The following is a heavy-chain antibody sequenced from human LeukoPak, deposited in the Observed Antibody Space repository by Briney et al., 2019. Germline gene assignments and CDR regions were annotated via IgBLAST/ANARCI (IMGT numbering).Heavy chain of an antibody. V-gene: IGHV3-23*01. Sequence: PGGSLRLSCAASGFTFSTYAMSWVRQSPGKGLEWVSAISGSDAGTYYADSVKGRFTISRDNSKNTLYLQMNSLRTEDTAVYYCAKAEGCDILTGLDYWGQGTLVTVSS. CDR1: GFTFSTYA. D-gene: IGHD3-9*01. CDR3: AKAEGCDILTGLDY. CDR2: ISGSDAGT. J-gene: IGHJ4*02.